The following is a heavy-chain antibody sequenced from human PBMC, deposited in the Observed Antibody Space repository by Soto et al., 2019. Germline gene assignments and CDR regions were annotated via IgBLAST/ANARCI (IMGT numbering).Heavy chain of an antibody. J-gene: IGHJ6*02. CDR1: GFTFSSYA. D-gene: IGHD6-13*01. Sequence: PGGSLRLSCAASGFTFSSYAMSWVRQAPGKGLEWVAVIWYDGSNKYYADSVKGRFTISRDNSKNTLYLQMNSLRAEDTAVYYCARAKQLPRYYYYYGMDVWGQGTTVTVSS. CDR2: IWYDGSNK. CDR3: ARAKQLPRYYYYYGMDV. V-gene: IGHV3-33*08.